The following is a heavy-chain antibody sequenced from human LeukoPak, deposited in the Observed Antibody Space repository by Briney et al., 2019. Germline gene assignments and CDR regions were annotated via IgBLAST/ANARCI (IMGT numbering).Heavy chain of an antibody. D-gene: IGHD5-18*01. CDR3: ARHDLDTAMDRDAFDI. V-gene: IGHV4-39*01. CDR2: IYYSGST. J-gene: IGHJ3*02. CDR1: GGSISSSSYY. Sequence: SSETLSLTCTVSGGSISSSSYYWGWIRQPPGKGLEWIGSIYYSGSTYYNPSLKSRVTISVDTSKNQFSLKLSSVTAADTAVYYCARHDLDTAMDRDAFDIWGQGTMVTVSS.